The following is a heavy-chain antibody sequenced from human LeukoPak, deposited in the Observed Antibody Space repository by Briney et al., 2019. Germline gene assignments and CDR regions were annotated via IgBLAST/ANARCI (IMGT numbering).Heavy chain of an antibody. J-gene: IGHJ3*01. V-gene: IGHV7-4-1*02. Sequence: ASVKVSCKASGYTFTTYSMIWVRQAPGQGLEWMGWVNTNTGTPTYAQGFTGRFVFSLDTSVTTAYLQISSLKAEDTAVYYCARVEVAESPGDPVALDVWGQGTMVTVSS. CDR1: GYTFTTYS. CDR2: VNTNTGTP. D-gene: IGHD6-19*01. CDR3: ARVEVAESPGDPVALDV.